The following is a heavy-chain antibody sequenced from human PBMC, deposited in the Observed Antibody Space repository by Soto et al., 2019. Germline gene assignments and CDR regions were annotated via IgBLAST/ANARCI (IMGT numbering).Heavy chain of an antibody. CDR2: INAGNGNT. V-gene: IGHV1-3*01. CDR3: ARDETGTTPFDY. Sequence: ASVKVSCKASGYTFTSYAMHWVRQAPGQRLEWMGWINAGNGNTKYSQKFQGRVTITRDTSASTAYMELSSLGSEDTAVYYCARDETGTTPFDYWGQGTLVTVSS. CDR1: GYTFTSYA. D-gene: IGHD1-7*01. J-gene: IGHJ4*02.